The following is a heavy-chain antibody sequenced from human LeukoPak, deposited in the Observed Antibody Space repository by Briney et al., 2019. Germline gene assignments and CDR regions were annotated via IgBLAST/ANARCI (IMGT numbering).Heavy chain of an antibody. D-gene: IGHD3-22*01. CDR3: ARDSSGSYYPDAFDI. V-gene: IGHV3-7*04. CDR2: IKQDGSKK. Sequence: PGGSLRVSCAASGFTFSSYWMSWVRQAPGKGLEWVANIKQDGSKKYYVDSVKGRFTISRDNAKNSLYLQMNSLRAEDTAVYYCARDSSGSYYPDAFDIWGQGTMVTVSS. CDR1: GFTFSSYW. J-gene: IGHJ3*02.